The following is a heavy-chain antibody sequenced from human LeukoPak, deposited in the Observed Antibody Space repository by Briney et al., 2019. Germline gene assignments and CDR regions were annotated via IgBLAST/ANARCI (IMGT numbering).Heavy chain of an antibody. CDR3: ARDGRIAAAGDY. CDR2: INPNSGGT. CDR1: VSSFTGYY. Sequence: GASVTVSRKSAVSSFTGYYMHWVRQAPGPGLEWLGWINPNSGGTNYAQKFQGRVTITSGTSISTAYLELSRLRSDDTAVYYCARDGRIAAAGDYWGQGTLVTVSS. V-gene: IGHV1-2*02. J-gene: IGHJ4*02. D-gene: IGHD6-13*01.